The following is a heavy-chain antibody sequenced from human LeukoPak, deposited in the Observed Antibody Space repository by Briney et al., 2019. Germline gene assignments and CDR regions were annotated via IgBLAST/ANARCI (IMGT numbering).Heavy chain of an antibody. J-gene: IGHJ3*02. V-gene: IGHV6-1*01. Sequence: SQTLSLTCAISGDSVSSNSATWNWIRQSPSRGLEWLGRTSYKSKWYNDYAVSVKSRITINSDTSKNQFSLQLSSVTPDDTAVYYCARVSSPWSPRDAFDIWGQGTVVTVSS. D-gene: IGHD1-26*01. CDR3: ARVSSPWSPRDAFDI. CDR2: TSYKSKWYN. CDR1: GDSVSSNSAT.